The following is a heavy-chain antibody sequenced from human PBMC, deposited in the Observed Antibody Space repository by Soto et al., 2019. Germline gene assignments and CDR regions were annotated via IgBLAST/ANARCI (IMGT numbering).Heavy chain of an antibody. V-gene: IGHV1-3*01. J-gene: IGHJ4*02. CDR1: GYTFTSYA. D-gene: IGHD2-21*02. CDR2: INAGNGNT. CDR3: ARDLGAYCGGDCYPSDY. Sequence: ASVKVSCKASGYTFTSYAMHWVRQAPGQRLEWMGWINAGNGNTKYSQKFQGRVTITRDTSASTAYMELSSLRSEDTAVYYCARDLGAYCGGDCYPSDYWGQGTLVTVSS.